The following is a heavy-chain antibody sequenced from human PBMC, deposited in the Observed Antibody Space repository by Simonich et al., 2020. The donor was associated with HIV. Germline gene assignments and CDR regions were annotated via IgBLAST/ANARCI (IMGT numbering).Heavy chain of an antibody. V-gene: IGHV4-34*01. Sequence: QVQLQQWGAGLLKSSETLSLTCAVYGGAFSGYYWSWIRQPAGKGLEWIGEIKHSGSTKYKSSLKSRVTISVDTSKNQFSLKLTSVTAADTAVYYCAREKGSSYDYWGQGTLVTVSS. CDR3: AREKGSSYDY. CDR1: GGAFSGYY. CDR2: IKHSGST. J-gene: IGHJ4*02. D-gene: IGHD6-13*01.